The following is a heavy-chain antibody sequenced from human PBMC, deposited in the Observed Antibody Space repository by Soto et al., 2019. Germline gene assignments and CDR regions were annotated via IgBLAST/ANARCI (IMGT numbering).Heavy chain of an antibody. CDR1: GFTFSSYA. D-gene: IGHD4-17*01. Sequence: EVQLLESGGGLVQPGGSLRLSCAASGFTFSSYAMTWVRQAPGKGLEWVSAISGSGGSTYYADSVKGRFTISRDNSKNTLYLQMNSLRPEDTGVYFCARRLATTVSALGYWGQGALVTVSS. J-gene: IGHJ4*02. V-gene: IGHV3-23*01. CDR2: ISGSGGST. CDR3: ARRLATTVSALGY.